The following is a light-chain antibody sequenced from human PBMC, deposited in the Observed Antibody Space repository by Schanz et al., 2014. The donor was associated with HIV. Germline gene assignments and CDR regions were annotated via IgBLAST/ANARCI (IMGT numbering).Light chain of an antibody. V-gene: IGLV2-14*02. CDR2: EGN. J-gene: IGLJ2*01. CDR3: CSYTSSSTPVV. CDR1: SSDVANYNL. Sequence: QSVLTQPASVSGTPGQSITISCTATSSDVANYNLVSWYQQRPGKVPKLLIYEGNKRPSGVSNRFSGSKSANTASLTISGLQAEDEADYYCCSYTSSSTPVVFGGGTKLTVL.